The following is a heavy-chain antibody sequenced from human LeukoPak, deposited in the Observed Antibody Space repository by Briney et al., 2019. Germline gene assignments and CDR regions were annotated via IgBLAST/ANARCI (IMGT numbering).Heavy chain of an antibody. Sequence: PGGSLRLSCAASGFTFSSYEMNWVRQAPGKGLEWVSYISSSGSTIYYADSVKGRFTISRDNAKNSLYLQMNSLRAEDTAVYYCARDYGGSSPFDCWGQGTLVTVSS. D-gene: IGHD4-23*01. V-gene: IGHV3-48*03. CDR1: GFTFSSYE. J-gene: IGHJ4*02. CDR3: ARDYGGSSPFDC. CDR2: ISSSGSTI.